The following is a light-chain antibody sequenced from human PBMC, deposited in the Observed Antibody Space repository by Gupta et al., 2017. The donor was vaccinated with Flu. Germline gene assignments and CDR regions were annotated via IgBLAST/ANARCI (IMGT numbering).Light chain of an antibody. CDR1: QSSDSW. CDR3: QHESSFPWT. CDR2: KTS. Sequence: DIQMTQSPSTLSASVVDRVTITCRASQSSDSWLAWYQQKPGKAPKLLIYKTSKVESGVPSRFSGSGSGTEFTLTISSRQPDDFATYYCQHESSFPWTFGQGTTVEIK. J-gene: IGKJ1*01. V-gene: IGKV1-5*03.